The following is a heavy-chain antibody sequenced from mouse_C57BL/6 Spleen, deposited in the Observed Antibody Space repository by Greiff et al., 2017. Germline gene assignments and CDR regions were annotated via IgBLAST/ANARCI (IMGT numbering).Heavy chain of an antibody. J-gene: IGHJ4*01. V-gene: IGHV5-6*01. CDR3: ARHYDSHYYAMGD. CDR2: ISSGGSYT. CDR1: GFTFSSYG. D-gene: IGHD2-4*01. Sequence: EVQLVESGGDLVKPGGSLKLSCAASGFTFSSYGMSWVRQTPDKRLEWVATISSGGSYTYYPDSVKGRFTISRDNAKNTLYLQMSSLKSEDTAMYYCARHYDSHYYAMGDWGQGPSVTVSS.